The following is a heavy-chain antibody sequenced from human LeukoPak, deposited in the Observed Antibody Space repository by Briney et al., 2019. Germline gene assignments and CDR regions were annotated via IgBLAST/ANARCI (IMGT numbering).Heavy chain of an antibody. Sequence: ASVKVSCKASGYTFTSYDINWVRQATGQGLEWMGWMNPNSGNTGYAQKFQGRVTMTRNTSISTAYMELSSLRSEDTAVYYCARARRRSYYFPYYYYYYMDVWGKGTTVTISS. V-gene: IGHV1-8*01. CDR3: ARARRRSYYFPYYYYYYMDV. CDR1: GYTFTSYD. D-gene: IGHD1-26*01. CDR2: MNPNSGNT. J-gene: IGHJ6*03.